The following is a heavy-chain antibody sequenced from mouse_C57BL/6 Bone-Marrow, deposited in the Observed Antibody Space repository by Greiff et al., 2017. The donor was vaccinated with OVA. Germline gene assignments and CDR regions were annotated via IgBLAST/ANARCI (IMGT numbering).Heavy chain of an antibody. CDR1: GFTFSDYG. V-gene: IGHV5-17*01. CDR2: ISSGSSTI. CDR3: ARRYEYDRGYAMDY. D-gene: IGHD2-4*01. Sequence: EVKVVESGGGLVKPGGSLKLSCAASGFTFSDYGMHWVRQAPEKGLEWVAYISSGSSTIYYADTVKGRFTISRDNAKNTLFMQMTRLRSEDTAMYYGARRYEYDRGYAMDYWGQGTSVTVSS. J-gene: IGHJ4*01.